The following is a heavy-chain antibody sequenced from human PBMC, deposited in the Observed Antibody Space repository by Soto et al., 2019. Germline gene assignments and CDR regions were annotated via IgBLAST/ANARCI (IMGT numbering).Heavy chain of an antibody. V-gene: IGHV4-59*01. CDR3: ARGPLPDRWTTVSPDY. Sequence: SETLSLTCTVSGGSISGYCWSWIRQPTGKGLEWIGYIYYSGSTNYNPSLKSRVTISVDTSKNQFSLKMSSVTAADTAVYYCARGPLPDRWTTVSPDYWGQGILVTVSS. J-gene: IGHJ4*02. CDR1: GGSISGYC. D-gene: IGHD4-17*01. CDR2: IYYSGST.